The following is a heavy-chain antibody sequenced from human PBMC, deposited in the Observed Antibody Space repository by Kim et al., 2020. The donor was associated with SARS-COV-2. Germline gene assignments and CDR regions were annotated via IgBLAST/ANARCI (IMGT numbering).Heavy chain of an antibody. CDR1: GGSISSYY. CDR3: ARDLLTGYSCCWSYWFDP. V-gene: IGHV4-4*07. Sequence: SETLSLTCTVSGGSISSYYWSWILQPAGKELEWIRRINTSGSTNNNPYLNSRVTMSVDTSKNQFHLKLSSVTAADTAMYYCARDLLTGYSCCWSYWFDP. J-gene: IGHJ5*02. CDR2: INTSGST. D-gene: IGHD6-19*01.